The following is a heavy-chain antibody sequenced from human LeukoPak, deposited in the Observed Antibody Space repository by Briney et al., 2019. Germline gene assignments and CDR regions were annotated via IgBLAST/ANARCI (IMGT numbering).Heavy chain of an antibody. D-gene: IGHD6-13*01. CDR3: ARVSAQQLK. V-gene: IGHV3-11*01. Sequence: PGWSLRLSCTASGFTFSDYYMSWIRQAPGKGLESISYISSSGSTIFQADSMKGRFTISRDNAKNSLYLQMNNLRVEDTAVYYCARVSAQQLKWGQGTLVTVSS. CDR1: GFTFSDYY. CDR2: ISSSGSTI. J-gene: IGHJ4*02.